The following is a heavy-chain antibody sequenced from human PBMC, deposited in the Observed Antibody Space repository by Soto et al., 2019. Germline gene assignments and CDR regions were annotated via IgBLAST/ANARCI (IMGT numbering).Heavy chain of an antibody. J-gene: IGHJ1*01. V-gene: IGHV1-8*01. CDR3: ARSPRNYYALGSYSYFRH. CDR1: GYTFTSYD. Sequence: QVQLVQSGAEVKKPGASVKVSCKASGYTFTSYDISWVRQATGQGLEWTGWMNPNNGNTDYAPKFQGRVTMTMNTSIGTAYMELSSLRSEDTAVYYCARSPRNYYALGSYSYFRHWGQGTLVTVSS. D-gene: IGHD3-10*01. CDR2: MNPNNGNT.